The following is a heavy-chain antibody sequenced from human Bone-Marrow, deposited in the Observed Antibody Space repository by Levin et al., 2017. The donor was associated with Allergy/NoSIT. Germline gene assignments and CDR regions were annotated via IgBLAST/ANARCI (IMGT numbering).Heavy chain of an antibody. D-gene: IGHD6-13*01. J-gene: IGHJ4*02. Sequence: GESLKISCAASGFTFSSYGMHWVRQAPGKGLEWVAVISYDGSNKYYADSVKGRFTISRDNSKNTLYLQMNSLRAEDTAVYYCAKDFRIAAAGLDYWGQGTLVTVSS. V-gene: IGHV3-30*18. CDR2: ISYDGSNK. CDR1: GFTFSSYG. CDR3: AKDFRIAAAGLDY.